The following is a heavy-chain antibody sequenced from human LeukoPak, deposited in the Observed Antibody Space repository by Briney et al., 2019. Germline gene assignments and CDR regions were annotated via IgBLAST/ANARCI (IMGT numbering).Heavy chain of an antibody. CDR3: ARTPLLAY. V-gene: IGHV3-53*01. J-gene: IGHJ4*02. CDR1: GFTVSSNY. D-gene: IGHD3-3*02. Sequence: QPGGSLRLSRAASGFTVSSNYMSWVRQAPGKGLEWVSIIYSGGSTYYADSVKGRFTISRDNSKNTLYLQMNSLRAEDTAMYYCARTPLLAYWGQGTLVTVSS. CDR2: IYSGGST.